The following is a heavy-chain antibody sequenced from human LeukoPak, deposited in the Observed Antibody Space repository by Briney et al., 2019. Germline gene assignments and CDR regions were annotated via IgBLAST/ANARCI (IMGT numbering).Heavy chain of an antibody. CDR3: ARGRGVDYGDYTGDAFDI. D-gene: IGHD4-17*01. CDR2: ISYDGSNK. Sequence: GGSLRLSCAASGFTFSSYAMHWVRQAPGKGLEWVAGISYDGSNKYYADSVKGRFTMSRDNSKNTLYLQMNSLRAEDTAVYYCARGRGVDYGDYTGDAFDIWGQGTMVTVSS. J-gene: IGHJ3*02. V-gene: IGHV3-30*16. CDR1: GFTFSSYA.